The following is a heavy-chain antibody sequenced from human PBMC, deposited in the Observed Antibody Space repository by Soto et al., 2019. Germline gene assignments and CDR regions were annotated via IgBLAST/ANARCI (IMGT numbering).Heavy chain of an antibody. J-gene: IGHJ6*02. V-gene: IGHV1-3*01. CDR3: ARQGEGVIAASRPQGGEAYYYYYGMDV. CDR2: INAGNGNT. D-gene: IGHD6-13*01. Sequence: GASVKVSCKASGYTFTSYAMHWVRQAPGQRLEWMGWINAGNGNTKYSQKFQGRVTITRDTSASTAYMELSSLRSEDTAVYYCARQGEGVIAASRPQGGEAYYYYYGMDVWGQGTTVTVSS. CDR1: GYTFTSYA.